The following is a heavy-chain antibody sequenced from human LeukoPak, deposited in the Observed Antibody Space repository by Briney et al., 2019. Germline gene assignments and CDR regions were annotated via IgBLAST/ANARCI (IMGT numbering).Heavy chain of an antibody. CDR2: IKQDGSEI. CDR1: GFTFRNYW. Sequence: GGSLRLSCAASGFTFRNYWMTWFRQAPGKGLEWVANIKQDGSEIYYVDSVKGRFTISRDNAKNSLYLQMNSLRAEDTAVYYCARDGPSGKYREDDYWGQGTLVTVSS. D-gene: IGHD1-26*01. V-gene: IGHV3-7*01. CDR3: ARDGPSGKYREDDY. J-gene: IGHJ4*02.